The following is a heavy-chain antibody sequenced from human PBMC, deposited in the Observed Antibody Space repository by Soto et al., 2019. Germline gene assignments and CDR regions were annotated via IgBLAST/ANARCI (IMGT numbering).Heavy chain of an antibody. V-gene: IGHV3-9*01. Sequence: GGSLRLSCAASGFIFDDYAMHWVRQAPGKGLEWVAVISGNSGSLGYADSVKGRFTISRDNAKNSLYLQLDSLRVEDTAVYYCARDKSYALAVWGQGTTVTVSS. CDR1: GFIFDDYA. J-gene: IGHJ6*02. D-gene: IGHD4-17*01. CDR3: ARDKSYALAV. CDR2: ISGNSGSL.